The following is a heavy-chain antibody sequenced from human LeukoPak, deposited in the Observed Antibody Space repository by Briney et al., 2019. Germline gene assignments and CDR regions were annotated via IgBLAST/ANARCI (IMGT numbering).Heavy chain of an antibody. D-gene: IGHD3-22*01. V-gene: IGHV1-8*03. CDR1: GYTFTSYD. CDR3: ARDSYYDSSGYHDY. Sequence: ASVKVSCKASGYTFTSYDINWVRQATGQGLEWMGWMNPNSGNTGYAQKFQGRVTITRNTSISTAYMELSSLRSEDTAVYYCARDSYYDSSGYHDYWGQGTLVTVSS. CDR2: MNPNSGNT. J-gene: IGHJ4*02.